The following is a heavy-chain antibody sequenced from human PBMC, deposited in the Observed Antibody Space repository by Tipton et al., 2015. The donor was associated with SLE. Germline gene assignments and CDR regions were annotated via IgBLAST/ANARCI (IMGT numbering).Heavy chain of an antibody. J-gene: IGHJ6*02. Sequence: TLSLTCAVYGESFSGYSWSWIRQPPGKGLVWIGEINHTGNSNYNPSLKSRVTISVDTSKNQFSLNLDSVTAADTAVYYCAKIVSSYGGPGTVWGQGTTVTVSS. D-gene: IGHD4-23*01. V-gene: IGHV4-34*01. CDR1: GESFSGYS. CDR2: INHTGNS. CDR3: AKIVSSYGGPGTV.